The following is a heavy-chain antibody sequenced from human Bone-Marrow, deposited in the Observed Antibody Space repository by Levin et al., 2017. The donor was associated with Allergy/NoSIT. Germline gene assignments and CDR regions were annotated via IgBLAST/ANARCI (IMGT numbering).Heavy chain of an antibody. V-gene: IGHV3-7*01. D-gene: IGHD1-1*01. Sequence: AGGSLRLSCAASGFTFTDYWMVWVRQAPGKGLEWVANIKYDGRETHYADSVKGRFTISRDNVRRSVYLQMNNLRTEDTAVYFCVKSDWNNWGQGTLVTVSS. CDR1: GFTFTDYW. CDR2: IKYDGRET. CDR3: VKSDWNN. J-gene: IGHJ4*02.